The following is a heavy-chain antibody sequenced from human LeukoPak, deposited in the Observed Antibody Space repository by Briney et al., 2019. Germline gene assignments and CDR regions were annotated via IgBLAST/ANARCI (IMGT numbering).Heavy chain of an antibody. CDR1: GGSITSNTYY. Sequence: SETLSLTCSVSGGSITSNTYYWGWIRQPPGKGLEWIGSIYHSGNTYYNASLRSRVTISEDTSKKQFSLKLSSVTAADTAVYYCARTLSYGSAGYWGQGTLVTVSS. CDR3: ARTLSYGSAGY. D-gene: IGHD5-18*01. CDR2: IYHSGNT. V-gene: IGHV4-39*07. J-gene: IGHJ4*02.